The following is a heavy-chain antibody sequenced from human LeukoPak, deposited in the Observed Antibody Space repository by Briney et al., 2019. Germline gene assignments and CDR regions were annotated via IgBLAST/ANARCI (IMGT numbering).Heavy chain of an antibody. J-gene: IGHJ4*02. CDR1: GYTFSRYY. Sequence: ASVKLSDKASGYTFSRYYMHWGRQTPGQGLEWMGIMNPSDSSTSYEKKFLRRGTMTRYTSTSTIYMELSSLRSEATGAYYCARDVGAASRTVELDYWGQGTLVTVSS. CDR2: MNPSDSST. D-gene: IGHD3-16*01. V-gene: IGHV1-46*01. CDR3: ARDVGAASRTVELDY.